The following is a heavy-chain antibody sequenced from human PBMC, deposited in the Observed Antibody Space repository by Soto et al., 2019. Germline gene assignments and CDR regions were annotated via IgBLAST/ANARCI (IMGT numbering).Heavy chain of an antibody. CDR1: GGSISSGGYS. CDR3: AGRGYYHNSCMDV. V-gene: IGHV4-30-2*01. CDR2: IYHSGST. D-gene: IGHD3-22*01. Sequence: QLQLQESGSGLVKPSQTLSLTCAVSGGSISSGGYSWSWIRQPPGKGLEWIGYIYHSGSTYYNPSLKSRVTVSVHRSKNQFSLKLSSVTAADTALSYCAGRGYYHNSCMDVWGQGTTATVSS. J-gene: IGHJ6*02.